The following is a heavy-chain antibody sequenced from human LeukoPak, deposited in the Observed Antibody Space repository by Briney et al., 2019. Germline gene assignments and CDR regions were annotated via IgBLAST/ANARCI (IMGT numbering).Heavy chain of an antibody. J-gene: IGHJ4*02. CDR3: ARDFAGGYYPADY. CDR1: GFTFSSYS. D-gene: IGHD3-22*01. Sequence: GGSLRLSCAASGFTFSSYSMNWVRQAPGKGLEWVSSISSSSSYIYYADTVKGRFTISRDNAKNSLYLQMNSLRAEDTAVYYWARDFAGGYYPADYWGQGTLVTVSS. V-gene: IGHV3-21*01. CDR2: ISSSSSYI.